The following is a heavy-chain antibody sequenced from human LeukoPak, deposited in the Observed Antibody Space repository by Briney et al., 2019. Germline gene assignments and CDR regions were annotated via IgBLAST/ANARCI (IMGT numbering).Heavy chain of an antibody. CDR1: GGSISSYY. J-gene: IGHJ6*03. V-gene: IGHV4-4*07. CDR2: IYTSGST. CDR3: ARGYSNYDPTTLEVGAYYYYYMDV. Sequence: PSETLSLTCTVSGGSISSYYWSWIRQPAGKGLEWIGRIYTSGSTNYNPSLKSRVTISVDTSKNQFSLKLSSVTAADTAVYYCARGYSNYDPTTLEVGAYYYYYMDVWGKGTMVTVSS. D-gene: IGHD4-11*01.